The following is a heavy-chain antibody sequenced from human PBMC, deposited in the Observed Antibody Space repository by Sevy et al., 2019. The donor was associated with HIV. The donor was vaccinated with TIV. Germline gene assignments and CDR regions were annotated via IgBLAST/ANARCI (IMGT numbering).Heavy chain of an antibody. CDR1: GGSLVSPTFY. CDR3: VRDHHLRGRHWFDS. J-gene: IGHJ5*01. CDR2: MHYGGNT. D-gene: IGHD3-10*01. V-gene: IGHV4-39*02. Sequence: SETLSLTCTASGGSLVSPTFYWGWVRQPPGERLEWIAAMHYGGNTYYNPSLKDQIAMSIDTFKNQFSLNLTSVTAADAAVYHCVRDHHLRGRHWFDSWGQGALVTVSS.